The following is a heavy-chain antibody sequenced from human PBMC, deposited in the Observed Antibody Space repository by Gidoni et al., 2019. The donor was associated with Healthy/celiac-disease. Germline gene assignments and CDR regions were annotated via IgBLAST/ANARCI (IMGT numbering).Heavy chain of an antibody. CDR1: GFTFRSYS. J-gene: IGHJ3*02. CDR3: ARGRDGYNYVAFDI. V-gene: IGHV3-21*01. CDR2: ISSSSSYM. Sequence: EVQLVESGGGLVKPGGSLRLSCAASGFTFRSYSMNWVRQAPGKGLEWVSSISSSSSYMYYADSVKGRFTISRDNAKNSLYLQMNSLRAEDTAVYYCARGRDGYNYVAFDIWGQGTMVTVSS. D-gene: IGHD5-12*01.